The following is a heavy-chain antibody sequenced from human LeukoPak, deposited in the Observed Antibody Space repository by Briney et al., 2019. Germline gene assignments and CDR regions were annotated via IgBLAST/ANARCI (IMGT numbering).Heavy chain of an antibody. CDR1: GFTFSSYG. CDR3: AKDRRPVTTRFYFDY. V-gene: IGHV3-30*02. J-gene: IGHJ4*02. D-gene: IGHD4-17*01. Sequence: GGSLRLSCAASGFTFSSYGMHWVRQAPGKGLEWVAFIRYDGSNKYYADSVKGRFTSSRDNSKNTLYLQMNSLRPEDTAVYYCAKDRRPVTTRFYFDYWGQGTLVTVSS. CDR2: IRYDGSNK.